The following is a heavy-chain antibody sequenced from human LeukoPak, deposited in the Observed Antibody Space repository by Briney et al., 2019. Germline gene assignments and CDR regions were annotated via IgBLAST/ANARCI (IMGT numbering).Heavy chain of an antibody. CDR3: ARGVRGSTSWNSYYNYFYLDV. D-gene: IGHD1-7*01. Sequence: SETLSLTCAVFVGSFSDYYWSWVRQPPGKGLEWIGEINYSGRTNYYPSLTSRATLSIDTSKNQFSLKLSSVTVADTAVYYCARGVRGSTSWNSYYNYFYLDVWGKGTTVTVSS. J-gene: IGHJ6*03. CDR2: INYSGRT. V-gene: IGHV4-34*01. CDR1: VGSFSDYY.